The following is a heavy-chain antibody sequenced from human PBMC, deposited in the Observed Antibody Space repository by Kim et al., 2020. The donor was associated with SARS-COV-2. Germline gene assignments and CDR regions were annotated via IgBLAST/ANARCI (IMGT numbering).Heavy chain of an antibody. CDR1: GFNFGNYA. CDR3: SRYFDSSGYYYFFDY. CDR2: IRRKPYDGTI. Sequence: GGSLRLSCTTSGFNFGNYAMSWFRQAPGKGLEWISFIRRKPYDGTIEYAASVKGRFTISRDDSKSIAYLQMNSLKTEDTAVYYCSRYFDSSGYYYFFDYWGQGTLVTVSS. V-gene: IGHV3-49*03. J-gene: IGHJ4*02. D-gene: IGHD3-22*01.